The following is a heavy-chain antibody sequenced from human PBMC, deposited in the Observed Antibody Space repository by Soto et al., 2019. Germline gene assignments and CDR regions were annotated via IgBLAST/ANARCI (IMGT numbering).Heavy chain of an antibody. J-gene: IGHJ3*02. CDR3: ARDQSEKCTIGVGVRTYTFDI. D-gene: IGHD2-8*01. V-gene: IGHV4-31*03. CDR1: GGSISSSTYY. CDR2: IYHSGST. Sequence: QVQLQEAGPGLVKPSQTLSLTCTVSGGSISSSTYYWSWIRQHPGEGLEWIGYIYHSGSTYYNPSLKRRVTISVGTSKKQFSLNRSFVTAADTAVYYCARDQSEKCTIGVGVRTYTFDIWGRGTVVTVSS.